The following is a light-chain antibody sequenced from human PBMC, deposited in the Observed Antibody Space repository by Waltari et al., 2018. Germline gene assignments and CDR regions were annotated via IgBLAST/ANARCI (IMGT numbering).Light chain of an antibody. Sequence: QSVLTQPPSPSGTPGQSVTIPCSGSLSNIDNHYVYWYPPLPGTAPKLLIYLTHQRPSGVPDRFSASKSGTSASLAISGLRFEDEGDYYCATRDEGPTVVFGGGTKVTVL. J-gene: IGLJ2*01. CDR2: LTH. CDR3: ATRDEGPTVV. V-gene: IGLV1-47*01. CDR1: LSNIDNHY.